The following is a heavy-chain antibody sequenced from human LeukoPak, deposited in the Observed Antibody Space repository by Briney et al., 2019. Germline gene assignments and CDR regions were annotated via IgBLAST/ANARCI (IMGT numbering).Heavy chain of an antibody. CDR3: ARARAVFGVVIMQLNDY. CDR2: ISVYNGNT. Sequence: ASVKVSCKASGYTSTSYGISWVRQAPGQGLEWMGWISVYNGNTNYAQKFQDRVTMTTDTSTSTAYMELRSLRSDDTAVYYCARARAVFGVVIMQLNDYWGQGTLVTVSS. D-gene: IGHD3-3*01. V-gene: IGHV1-18*01. CDR1: GYTSTSYG. J-gene: IGHJ4*02.